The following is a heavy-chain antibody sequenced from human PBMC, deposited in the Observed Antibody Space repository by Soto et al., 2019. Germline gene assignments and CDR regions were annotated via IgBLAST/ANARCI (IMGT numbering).Heavy chain of an antibody. CDR1: GGSFSGYY. D-gene: IGHD3-22*01. CDR2: INHSGST. V-gene: IGHV4-34*01. J-gene: IGHJ5*02. Sequence: PSETLSLTCAVYGGSFSGYYWSWIRQPPGKGLEWIGEINHSGSTNYNPSLKSRVTISVDTSKNQFSLKLSSVTAAVTAVYYCARGLKARLPLFTMIARHPWGQGTLVTVSS. CDR3: ARGLKARLPLFTMIARHP.